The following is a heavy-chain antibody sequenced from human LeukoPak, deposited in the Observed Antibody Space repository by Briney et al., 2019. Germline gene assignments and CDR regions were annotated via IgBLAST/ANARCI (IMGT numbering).Heavy chain of an antibody. J-gene: IGHJ6*03. CDR2: IDNSGSTI. CDR1: GFSFSTYS. Sequence: GGSLRLSCAASGFSFSTYSMNWVRQAPGKGLEWVSYIDNSGSTIFYADSVKGRFSISRDNAKNSLFLQMNSLRAEDTAVYYGARGFGMSYYYYSMDVWGKGTTVTISS. V-gene: IGHV3-48*04. CDR3: ARGFGMSYYYYSMDV. D-gene: IGHD3-16*01.